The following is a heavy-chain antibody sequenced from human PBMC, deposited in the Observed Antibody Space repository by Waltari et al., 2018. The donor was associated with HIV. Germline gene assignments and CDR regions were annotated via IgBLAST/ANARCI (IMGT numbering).Heavy chain of an antibody. Sequence: EVQLVEAGGGLIQPGGSLRLSCAASGFIVRTNFMSWVRQVPTKGVEVVSLLNTEGRTRYADSVKGRFTISRDSAKNTLYLQMNSLGAEDTAVYYCARVRSIMGRFLGFDYWGQGTLVTVSS. CDR1: GFIVRTNF. D-gene: IGHD3-3*02. V-gene: IGHV3-53*01. J-gene: IGHJ4*02. CDR2: LNTEGRT. CDR3: ARVRSIMGRFLGFDY.